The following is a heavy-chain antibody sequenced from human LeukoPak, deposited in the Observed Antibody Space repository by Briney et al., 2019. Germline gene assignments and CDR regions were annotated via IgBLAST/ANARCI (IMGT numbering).Heavy chain of an antibody. Sequence: KASETLSPTCTVSGVSMTNYYGTWLRQPPGKGLEWIGYIYYSGSTNYNPSLMSRLPISVDTSKNHFSLRLSSVTAAHTAVYYCARSGVYNTGWAHFDSWGQGALVTVSS. J-gene: IGHJ4*02. D-gene: IGHD6-19*01. CDR1: GVSMTNYY. CDR2: IYYSGST. CDR3: ARSGVYNTGWAHFDS. V-gene: IGHV4-59*08.